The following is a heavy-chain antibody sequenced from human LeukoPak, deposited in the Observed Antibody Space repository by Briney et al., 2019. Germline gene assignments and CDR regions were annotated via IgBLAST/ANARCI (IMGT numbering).Heavy chain of an antibody. CDR2: IYSGGNT. Sequence: GGSLRLSCAAFGLPVSSNYMGWVRQAPGKGLEWVSVIYSGGNTHYADSVKGRFTISGDNSRNTLHLQMSSLRAEDTAVYYCALESAGTLRYWGQGTLVTVSS. J-gene: IGHJ4*02. CDR3: ALESAGTLRY. D-gene: IGHD6-13*01. CDR1: GLPVSSNY. V-gene: IGHV3-66*01.